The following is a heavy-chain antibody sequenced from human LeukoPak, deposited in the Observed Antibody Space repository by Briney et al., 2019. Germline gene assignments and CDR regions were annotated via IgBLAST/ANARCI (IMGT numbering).Heavy chain of an antibody. D-gene: IGHD7-27*01. Sequence: GGSLRFSCAASGFAFSSYSMSWVRQAPGKGLEWVSSINVSPAYISYADSVKGRFTISRDNAKNSLYLQVNSLRAEDTAVYFCARDLNWGAGALDIWGQGTVVTVSS. CDR1: GFAFSSYS. CDR2: INVSPAYI. CDR3: ARDLNWGAGALDI. V-gene: IGHV3-21*01. J-gene: IGHJ3*02.